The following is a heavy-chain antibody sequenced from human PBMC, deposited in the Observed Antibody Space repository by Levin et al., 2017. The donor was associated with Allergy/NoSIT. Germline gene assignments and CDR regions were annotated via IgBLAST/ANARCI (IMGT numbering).Heavy chain of an antibody. Sequence: RSGGSLRLSCAASGFIFSSYEMNWVRQAPGKGLEYLAYISQTGSVTFYAESVRGRFTISRDNAKNSLYLQINNLRAEDTALYYCAKDNMDGASPQDLWGQGTLVTVSS. CDR2: ISQTGSVT. CDR1: GFIFSSYE. J-gene: IGHJ5*02. CDR3: AKDNMDGASPQDL. V-gene: IGHV3-48*03. D-gene: IGHD1-26*01.